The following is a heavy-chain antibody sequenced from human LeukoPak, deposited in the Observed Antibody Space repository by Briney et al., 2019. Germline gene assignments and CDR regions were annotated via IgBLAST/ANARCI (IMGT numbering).Heavy chain of an antibody. CDR3: TRDRGSSPLGDY. Sequence: PGGALRLSCPVSGFTFGDYAINWVRQDPGEGREGVGFIRSKAFGETAEHAASVKGRFTTSRDDSKSIAYLQMNSLKTEDTAVYYCTRDRGSSPLGDYWGQGTLVTVSS. J-gene: IGHJ4*02. CDR1: GFTFGDYA. D-gene: IGHD7-27*01. V-gene: IGHV3-49*04. CDR2: IRSKAFGETA.